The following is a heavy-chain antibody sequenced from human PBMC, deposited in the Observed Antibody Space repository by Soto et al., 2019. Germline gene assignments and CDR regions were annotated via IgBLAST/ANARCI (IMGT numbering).Heavy chain of an antibody. J-gene: IGHJ6*02. Sequence: SETLSLTCTVSGGSINSGDYYWSWIRQHPGKGLEWIGYIYYSGSTNYNPSLKSRVTISVDTSKNQFSLKLSSVTAADTAVYYCASSSIAAAGFYYYGMDVWGRGTTVTVSS. D-gene: IGHD6-13*01. CDR1: GGSINSGDYY. CDR3: ASSSIAAAGFYYYGMDV. CDR2: IYYSGST. V-gene: IGHV4-61*08.